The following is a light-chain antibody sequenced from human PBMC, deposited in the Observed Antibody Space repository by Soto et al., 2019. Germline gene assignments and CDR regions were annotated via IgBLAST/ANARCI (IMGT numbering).Light chain of an antibody. CDR2: AAS. Sequence: DIQLTQSPSFLSPSIGESVTFPCRPSQVISTSLAWYQVKPGKAPKLLIYAASTLESGVPSRFSATVSGTEFSLTITSLQPEDFATYYCQQLFDSPITFGQGTRLEIK. CDR3: QQLFDSPIT. CDR1: QVISTS. V-gene: IGKV1-9*01. J-gene: IGKJ5*01.